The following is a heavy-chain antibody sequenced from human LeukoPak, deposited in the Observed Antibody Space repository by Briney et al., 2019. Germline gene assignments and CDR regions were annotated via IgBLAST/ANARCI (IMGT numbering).Heavy chain of an antibody. Sequence: SETLSLTCTVSGGSISSSSYYWGWIRQPPGKGLEWIGSIYYSGSTYYNPSLKSRVTISVDTSKNQLSLKLSSVTAADTAVYYCARKRHYSDYGRGAFDIWGQGTMVTVSS. CDR1: GGSISSSSYY. D-gene: IGHD4-11*01. J-gene: IGHJ3*02. V-gene: IGHV4-39*07. CDR3: ARKRHYSDYGRGAFDI. CDR2: IYYSGST.